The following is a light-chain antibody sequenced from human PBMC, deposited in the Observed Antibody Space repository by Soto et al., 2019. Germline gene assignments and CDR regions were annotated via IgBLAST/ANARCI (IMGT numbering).Light chain of an antibody. CDR2: LGS. V-gene: IGKV2-28*01. J-gene: IGKJ4*01. CDR1: QSLLHSNGYNY. CDR3: QKYNSAPY. Sequence: DFVMTQSPRSLPVTPGGPASISCRSSQSLLHSNGYNYLDWYLQKPGQSPQLLIYLGSTRASGVPDRFSGSGSGTDFTLTISSLQPEDVATYYCQKYNSAPYFGGGTKVEIK.